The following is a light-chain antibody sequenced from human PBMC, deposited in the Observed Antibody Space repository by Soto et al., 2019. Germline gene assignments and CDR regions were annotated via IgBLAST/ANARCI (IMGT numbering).Light chain of an antibody. V-gene: IGLV1-40*01. Sequence: QSVLTQPPSVSGAPGQRVTISCTGSGSNIGAGYDVHWYQHRPGTAPKLLVSGDSHRPSGVPDRFSGSKSGTSASLAITGLQAEDEGDYYCQSYDSTLDARYVFGTGTKLTVL. CDR3: QSYDSTLDARYV. J-gene: IGLJ1*01. CDR2: GDS. CDR1: GSNIGAGYD.